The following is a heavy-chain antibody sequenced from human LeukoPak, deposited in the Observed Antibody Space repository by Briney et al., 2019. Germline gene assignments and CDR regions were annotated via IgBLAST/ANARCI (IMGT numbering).Heavy chain of an antibody. J-gene: IGHJ4*02. D-gene: IGHD6-19*01. CDR1: GYTFTGYY. CDR2: INPNSGGT. CDR3: ASNAYSSGWYDYFDY. Sequence: ASVKVSCKASGYTFTGYYMHWVRQAPGQGLEWMGWINPNSGGTNYAQRFQGRVTMTRDTSISTAYMELSRLRSDDTAVYYCASNAYSSGWYDYFDYWGQGTLVTVSS. V-gene: IGHV1-2*02.